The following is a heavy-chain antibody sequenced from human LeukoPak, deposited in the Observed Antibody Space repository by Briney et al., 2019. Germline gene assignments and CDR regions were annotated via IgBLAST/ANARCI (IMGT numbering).Heavy chain of an antibody. J-gene: IGHJ4*02. D-gene: IGHD3-22*01. CDR3: AGVVRYDSSDPSLDY. CDR2: ISGSSDYI. Sequence: GGSLRLSCAASGFTFSTYTMNWVRQAPGKGLEWVSSISGSSDYIFYADSVKGRFTISRDSAKNSLYLQMNSLRAEDTAVYYCAGVVRYDSSDPSLDYWGQGTLVTVSS. V-gene: IGHV3-21*01. CDR1: GFTFSTYT.